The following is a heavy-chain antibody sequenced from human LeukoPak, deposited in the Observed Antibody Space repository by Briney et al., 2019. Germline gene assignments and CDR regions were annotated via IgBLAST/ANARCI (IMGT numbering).Heavy chain of an antibody. Sequence: PSETLSLTCAVSGGSISSSNWWSWVRQPPGKGLEWIGEIYHSGSTNYNPSLKSRVTISVDKSKNQFSLKLSSVTAADTAVYYCARVPSRPLEREALWGQGTLVTVSS. CDR2: IYHSGST. CDR1: GGSISSSNW. V-gene: IGHV4-4*02. CDR3: ARVPSRPLEREAL. D-gene: IGHD5-24*01. J-gene: IGHJ4*02.